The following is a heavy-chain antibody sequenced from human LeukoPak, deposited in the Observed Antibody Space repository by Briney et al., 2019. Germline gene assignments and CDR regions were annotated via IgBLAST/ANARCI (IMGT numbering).Heavy chain of an antibody. Sequence: SGGSISRSNWWSWVRPPPGEGLEGVGGIYYSGSTNYNPSLKSRVTISVDKSKNQFSLKLSSVTAADTAVYYCARVYDSSGYYYVHYYYGMDVWGQGTTVTVSS. V-gene: IGHV4-4*02. D-gene: IGHD3-22*01. J-gene: IGHJ6*02. CDR2: IYYSGST. CDR3: ARVYDSSGYYYVHYYYGMDV. CDR1: GGSISRSNW.